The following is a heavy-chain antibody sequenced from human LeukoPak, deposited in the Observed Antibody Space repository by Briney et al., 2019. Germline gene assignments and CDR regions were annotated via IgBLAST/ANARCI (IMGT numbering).Heavy chain of an antibody. CDR3: AIDLSMYRGPIDL. CDR1: VFIFQIWG. CDR2: IWYDGSDI. J-gene: IGHJ5*02. D-gene: IGHD2/OR15-2a*01. Sequence: GRSLRLSCTMSVFIFQIWGTHWVRQAPGKGLEWVAVIWYDGSDIYYADSVKGRFTISRDNSKNTLYLQENSLRAEDTAVYYCAIDLSMYRGPIDLWGQGTLVTVSS. V-gene: IGHV3-33*01.